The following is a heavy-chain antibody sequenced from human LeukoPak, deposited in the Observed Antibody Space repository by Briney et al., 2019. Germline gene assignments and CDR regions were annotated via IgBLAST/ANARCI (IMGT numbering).Heavy chain of an antibody. CDR2: ISESGSST. V-gene: IGHV3-23*01. D-gene: IGHD2/OR15-2a*01. Sequence: GSLRLSCAASGFTFSSYGMSWVRQAPGKRLEWVTTISESGSSTYYADSVKGRFTISRDNSKNTLYVQMNSLRAEDTAVYFCARGAFYDYWGQGTLVTVSS. J-gene: IGHJ4*02. CDR1: GFTFSSYG. CDR3: ARGAFYDY.